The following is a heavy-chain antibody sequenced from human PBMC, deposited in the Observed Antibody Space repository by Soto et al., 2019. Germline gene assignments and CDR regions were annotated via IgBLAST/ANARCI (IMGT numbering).Heavy chain of an antibody. D-gene: IGHD3-10*01. CDR1: GGSISSSNW. CDR3: ARTTYYGSGRRTKLLDY. J-gene: IGHJ4*02. V-gene: IGHV4-4*02. CDR2: IYHSGST. Sequence: PSETLSLTCAVSGGSISSSNWWSWVRQPPGKGLEWIGEIYHSGSTNYNPSLKSRVTISVDKSKNQFSLKLSSVTAADTAVYYCARTTYYGSGRRTKLLDYWGQGTLVTVSS.